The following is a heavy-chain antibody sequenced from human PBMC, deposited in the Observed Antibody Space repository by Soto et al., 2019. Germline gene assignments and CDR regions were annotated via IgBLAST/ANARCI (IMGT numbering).Heavy chain of an antibody. J-gene: IGHJ4*02. CDR1: GFTFSSFA. CDR3: ARGGSAGNGSPPDF. D-gene: IGHD2-8*01. CDR2: ISGSGGST. V-gene: IGHV3-23*01. Sequence: EMQLLESGGGLVQPGGSLRLSCAASGFTFSSFAMSWVRQAPGKGLDWVSAISGSGGSTYSADSVKGRFTISRDKYKHTPYLQMSCMRAEDTAVYSWARGGSAGNGSPPDFWGQRSLVTVSS.